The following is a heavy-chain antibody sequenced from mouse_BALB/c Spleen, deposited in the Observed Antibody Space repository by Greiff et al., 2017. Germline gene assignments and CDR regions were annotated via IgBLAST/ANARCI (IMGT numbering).Heavy chain of an antibody. J-gene: IGHJ3*01. CDR3: ARRGYRYDVAY. CDR1: GYSITSGYY. V-gene: IGHV3-6*02. D-gene: IGHD2-14*01. Sequence: VQLQQSGPGLVKPSQSLSLTCSVTGYSITSGYYWNWIRQFPGNKLEWMGYISYDGSNNYNPSLKNRISITRDTSKNQFFLKLNSVTTEDTATYYCARRGYRYDVAYWGQGTLVTVSA. CDR2: ISYDGSN.